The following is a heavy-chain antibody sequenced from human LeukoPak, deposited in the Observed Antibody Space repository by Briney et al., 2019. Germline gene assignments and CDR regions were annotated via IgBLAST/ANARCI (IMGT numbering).Heavy chain of an antibody. J-gene: IGHJ4*02. D-gene: IGHD1-26*01. CDR1: GYSISSGYY. CDR3: ARHVGGSYYFLDY. CDR2: FYHSGST. V-gene: IGHV4-38-2*01. Sequence: SETLSLTCAVSGYSISSGYYWGWIRQPPGKGLEWIGSFYHSGSTYYNPSLKSRVTISVDTSKNQFSLKLRSVTAVDTAVYYCARHVGGSYYFLDYWGQGTLVTVSS.